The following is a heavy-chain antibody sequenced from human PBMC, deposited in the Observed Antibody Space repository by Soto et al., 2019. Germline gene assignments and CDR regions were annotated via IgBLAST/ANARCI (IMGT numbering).Heavy chain of an antibody. J-gene: IGHJ3*01. Sequence: ETLSLTCTVSGLSISTTNHYWAWIRQPPGKGLEWIGNIYFSGLTNYNPSLKGRLAISVDTSKNQFSLKLTSVTAADTGVYFCARPDDYGGNSDDAFDVWGQGTMVTVSS. CDR2: IYFSGLT. CDR1: GLSISTTNHY. V-gene: IGHV4-39*01. CDR3: ARPDDYGGNSDDAFDV. D-gene: IGHD4-17*01.